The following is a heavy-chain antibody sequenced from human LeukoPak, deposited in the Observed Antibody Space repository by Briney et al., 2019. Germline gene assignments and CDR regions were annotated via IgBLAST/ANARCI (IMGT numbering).Heavy chain of an antibody. CDR2: IYYSGST. J-gene: IGHJ4*02. Sequence: PSETLSLTCTVSGGSISSSSYYWGWIRQPPGKGLEWIGSIYYSGSTYYNPSLKSRVTISVDTSKNQFSLKLSSVTAADTAVYYCARRSPVATFDYWGQGTLVTVSS. V-gene: IGHV4-39*07. D-gene: IGHD6-19*01. CDR1: GGSISSSSYY. CDR3: ARRSPVATFDY.